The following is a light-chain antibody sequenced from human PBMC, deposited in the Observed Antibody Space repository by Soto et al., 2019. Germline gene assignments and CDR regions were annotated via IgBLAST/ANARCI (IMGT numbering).Light chain of an antibody. V-gene: IGKV1-39*01. Sequence: IPMTQSPSSLSASVGDRVTITCRASQSIGNFLNCYQQRPGKAPKLLIYAASSLESGVPSRFTARASGTEFTLTISSLQPEDSATYYCQQSYTTPPYSFGQGTKLEIK. CDR3: QQSYTTPPYS. CDR1: QSIGNF. J-gene: IGKJ2*01. CDR2: AAS.